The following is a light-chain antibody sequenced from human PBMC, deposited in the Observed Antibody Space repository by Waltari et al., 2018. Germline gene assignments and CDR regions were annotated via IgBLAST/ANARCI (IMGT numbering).Light chain of an antibody. Sequence: SYDLTQPPSVSVSPGQTASTPCSGSKLGDKYASWYQQKPGQSPVLVIYQDTKRPSGIPERFSGSNSGNTATLTISGTQAMDEADYYCQAWDSSTVVFGGGTKLTVL. CDR3: QAWDSSTVV. V-gene: IGLV3-1*01. CDR2: QDT. CDR1: KLGDKY. J-gene: IGLJ2*01.